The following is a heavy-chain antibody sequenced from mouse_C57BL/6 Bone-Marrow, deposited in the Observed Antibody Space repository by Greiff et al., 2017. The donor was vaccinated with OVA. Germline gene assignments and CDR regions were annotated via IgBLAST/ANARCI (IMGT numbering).Heavy chain of an antibody. CDR2: IYPGSGST. CDR3: ARSPYYSGIAY. D-gene: IGHD1-1*01. CDR1: GYTFTSYW. Sequence: VQLQQPGAELVKPGASVQMSCKASGYTFTSYWITWVKQRPGQGLEWIGDIYPGSGSTNYNEKFKSKATLTVDTSSSTAYMQLSSLTSEDSAVYYCARSPYYSGIAYWGQGTLVTVSA. V-gene: IGHV1-55*01. J-gene: IGHJ3*01.